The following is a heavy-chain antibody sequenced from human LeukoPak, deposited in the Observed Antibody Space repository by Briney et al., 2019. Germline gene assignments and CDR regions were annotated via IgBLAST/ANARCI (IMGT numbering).Heavy chain of an antibody. CDR2: INYSGST. J-gene: IGHJ4*02. D-gene: IGHD6-19*01. CDR3: ARHSGAGTGFVY. V-gene: IGHV4-39*01. Sequence: SETLSLTCTVSGDSISSSSYYWGWIRQPPGKGLECIGNINYSGSTYYNPSLKSRLTISIDTSKNQFSLKLSSVTAADTAVYYCARHSGAGTGFVYWGQGTLVTVSS. CDR1: GDSISSSSYY.